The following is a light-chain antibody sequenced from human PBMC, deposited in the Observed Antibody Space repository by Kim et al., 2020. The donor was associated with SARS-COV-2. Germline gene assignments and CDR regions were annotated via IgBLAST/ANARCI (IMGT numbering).Light chain of an antibody. J-gene: IGKJ2*01. Sequence: SATINCKSSQCVLYSSNNHNFLAWYQQKPGQPPKLLIYWASTREYGVPDRFSGSGSGTDFTLTISSLQAEDVAVYYCQQYYSTPYTFGQGTKLEI. CDR1: QCVLYSSNNHNF. V-gene: IGKV4-1*01. CDR3: QQYYSTPYT. CDR2: WAS.